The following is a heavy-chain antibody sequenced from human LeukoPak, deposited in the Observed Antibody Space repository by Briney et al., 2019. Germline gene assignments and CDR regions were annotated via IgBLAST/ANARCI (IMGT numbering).Heavy chain of an antibody. CDR2: ISYDGSNK. V-gene: IGHV3-30*04. Sequence: GGSLRLSCAASGFTFSSYAMHWVRQAPGKGLEWVAVISYDGSNKYYADSAKGRFTISRDNSKNTLYLQMNSLRAEDTAVYYCASPGGVFDYWGQGTLVTVSS. D-gene: IGHD3-16*01. CDR1: GFTFSSYA. CDR3: ASPGGVFDY. J-gene: IGHJ4*02.